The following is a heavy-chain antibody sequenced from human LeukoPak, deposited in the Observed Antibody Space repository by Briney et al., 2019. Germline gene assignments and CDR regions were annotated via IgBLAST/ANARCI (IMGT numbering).Heavy chain of an antibody. Sequence: PGGSLRLSCAASGLTFSSYAISWVRQAPGKGLEWVSGISSSAGNTNYADSVKGRFTISRDNSKNTLYLQMNSLRVEDTAVYYCAKAQLRVTTGIDNWGQGTLVTVSS. CDR1: GLTFSSYA. J-gene: IGHJ4*02. D-gene: IGHD4-17*01. CDR3: AKAQLRVTTGIDN. CDR2: ISSSAGNT. V-gene: IGHV3-23*01.